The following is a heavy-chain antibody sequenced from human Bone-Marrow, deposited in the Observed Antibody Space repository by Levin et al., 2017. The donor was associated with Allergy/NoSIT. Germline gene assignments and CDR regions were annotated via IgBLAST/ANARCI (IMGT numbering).Heavy chain of an antibody. CDR3: ARHRNACGAPLKCPFDH. CDR2: IYPGNSDA. J-gene: IGHJ5*02. D-gene: IGHD2-2*01. Sequence: GESLKISCEASGYRFSNYWIGWVRQTPGKGLEWVAIIYPGNSDATYSPSFQGQVTISADKSISTAFMQWSSLKASDTAMYYCARHRNACGAPLKCPFDHWGQGTLVTVSS. CDR1: GYRFSNYW. V-gene: IGHV5-51*01.